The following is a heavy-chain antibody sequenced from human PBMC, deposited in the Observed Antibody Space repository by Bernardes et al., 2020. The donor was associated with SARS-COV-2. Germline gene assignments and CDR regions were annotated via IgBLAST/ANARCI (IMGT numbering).Heavy chain of an antibody. J-gene: IGHJ6*02. CDR2: INYSGST. CDR1: GGSIRNYY. Sequence: SATLSLTCTVSGGSIRNYYWSWIRQPPGKGLEWVGNINYSGSTNYNPSLKSRVTISVDTSENRFSLKLSSVTAADTAVYYCARANDYGDYVGSPNVWGQGTKVTVSS. CDR3: ARANDYGDYVGSPNV. V-gene: IGHV4-59*01. D-gene: IGHD4-17*01.